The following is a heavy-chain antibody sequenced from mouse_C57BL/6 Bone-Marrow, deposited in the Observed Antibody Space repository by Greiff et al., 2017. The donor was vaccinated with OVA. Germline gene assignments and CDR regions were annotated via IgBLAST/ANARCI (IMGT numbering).Heavy chain of an antibody. D-gene: IGHD1-1*01. V-gene: IGHV1-75*01. CDR1: GYTFTDYY. CDR2: IFPGSGST. Sequence: QVQLQQSGPELVKPGASVKISCKASGYTFTDYYINWVKQRPGQGLEWIGWIFPGSGSTYYNEKFKGKATLTVDKSSSTAYMLLSSLTSEDSAVYFCARDYYGSSYLAWFAYWGQGTLVTVSA. J-gene: IGHJ3*01. CDR3: ARDYYGSSYLAWFAY.